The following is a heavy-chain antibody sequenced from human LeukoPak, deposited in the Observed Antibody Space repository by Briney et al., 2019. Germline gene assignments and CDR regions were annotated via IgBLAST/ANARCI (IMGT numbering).Heavy chain of an antibody. J-gene: IGHJ4*02. V-gene: IGHV1-2*02. CDR3: AREGYEEMSTTDFDY. CDR2: INPNSAGR. D-gene: IGHD5-24*01. CDR1: GYSFTAYY. Sequence: EASVKVSCKACGYSFTAYYMHWVRQVPGQGLEWMGWINPNSAGRNYAQKFQGRVTMTGDTSISTAYMELSRLRFDETAVYYCAREGYEEMSTTDFDYWGQGTLVTVSS.